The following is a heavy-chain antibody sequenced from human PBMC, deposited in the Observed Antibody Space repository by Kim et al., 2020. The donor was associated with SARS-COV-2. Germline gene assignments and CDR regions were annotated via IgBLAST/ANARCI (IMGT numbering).Heavy chain of an antibody. CDR3: ARGGGSGSWPDY. V-gene: IGHV1-8*01. J-gene: IGHJ4*02. Sequence: GYAQKVQGRVTMTRNTSISTAYMELSSLRSEDTAVYYCARGGGSGSWPDYWGQGTLVTVSS. D-gene: IGHD3-10*01.